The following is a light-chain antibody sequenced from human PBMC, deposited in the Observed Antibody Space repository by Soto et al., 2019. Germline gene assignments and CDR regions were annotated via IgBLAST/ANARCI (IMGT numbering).Light chain of an antibody. CDR2: DVS. V-gene: IGKV3-11*01. CDR1: QSAGTF. J-gene: IGKJ4*01. Sequence: EIVLTQSPATLSLSPGERATLSCRASQSAGTFLGWYQQKPGHAPRLLIYDVSDRATGIPARFSGSGSGTDVTPTISSLEPEDFAVYCCQQRASWPLTFGGGTKVEIK. CDR3: QQRASWPLT.